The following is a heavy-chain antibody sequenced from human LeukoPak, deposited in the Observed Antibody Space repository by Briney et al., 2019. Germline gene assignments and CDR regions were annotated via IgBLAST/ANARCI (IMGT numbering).Heavy chain of an antibody. D-gene: IGHD3-22*01. J-gene: IGHJ4*02. V-gene: IGHV3-15*01. CDR1: GFTFSNAW. CDR3: TTEYYYDSSGYRTFDY. Sequence: PGGSLRLSCAASGFTFSNAWMSWVRQAPEKGLEWVGRIKSKTDGGTTDYAAPVKGRFTISRDDSKNTLYVQMNSLKTEDTAVYYCTTEYYYDSSGYRTFDYWGQGTLVTVSS. CDR2: IKSKTDGGTT.